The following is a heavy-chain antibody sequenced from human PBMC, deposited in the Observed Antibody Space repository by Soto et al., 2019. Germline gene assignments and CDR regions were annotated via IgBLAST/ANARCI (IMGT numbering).Heavy chain of an antibody. Sequence: SETLSLTCTVSGGSISSSSYYWGWIRQPPGKGLEWIGSIYYSGSTYYNPSLKSRVTISVDTSKNQFSLKLSSVTAADTAVYYCARLFVGLGKIIAAEPDYWGQGTLVTVSS. CDR1: GGSISSSSYY. J-gene: IGHJ4*02. CDR3: ARLFVGLGKIIAAEPDY. D-gene: IGHD6-13*01. V-gene: IGHV4-39*01. CDR2: IYYSGST.